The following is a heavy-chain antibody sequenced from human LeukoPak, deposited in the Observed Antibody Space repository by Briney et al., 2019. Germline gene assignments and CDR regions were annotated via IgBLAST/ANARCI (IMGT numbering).Heavy chain of an antibody. CDR3: VREARGYHYTYFDY. CDR1: GFTLGSHD. J-gene: IGHJ4*02. Sequence: GGSLRLSCTASGFTLGSHDMHWVRQIPGQGLEWVTAVSSGFHAFFADSVQGRFTVSREDARNSLYLQMNSLRAGDTAVYYCVREARGYHYTYFDYWGQGTLVTVSS. D-gene: IGHD5-18*01. V-gene: IGHV3-13*01. CDR2: VSSGFHA.